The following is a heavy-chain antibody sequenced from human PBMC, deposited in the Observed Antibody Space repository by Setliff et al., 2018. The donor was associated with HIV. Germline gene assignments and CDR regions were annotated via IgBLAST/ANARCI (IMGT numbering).Heavy chain of an antibody. J-gene: IGHJ6*04. CDR2: ISSSGSTT. CDR1: GFTFSSYS. D-gene: IGHD6-19*01. CDR3: VKGGALAGQFFYYMPV. Sequence: PGGSLSLSCAASGFTFSSYSLSWVRQAPGKGLEWISYISSSGSTTYYAASVKGRFTISRDNARSSLHLQMNSLATEDTALYFCVKGGALAGQFFYYMPVWGKGTTVTVSS. V-gene: IGHV3-48*01.